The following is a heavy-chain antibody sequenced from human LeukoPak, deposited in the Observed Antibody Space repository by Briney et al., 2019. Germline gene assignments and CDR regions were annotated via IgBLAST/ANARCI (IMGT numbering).Heavy chain of an antibody. V-gene: IGHV3-30*19. Sequence: PGGALRLSCEASGFSFSSYGLHWVRQAPGKGLEWVAVISYDGSNKYYADSVKGRFTISRDNSKNTLYLQMNSLRAEDTAVYYCARESPITGTNPHNWFDPWGQGTLVTVSS. CDR1: GFSFSSYG. D-gene: IGHD1-7*01. J-gene: IGHJ5*02. CDR3: ARESPITGTNPHNWFDP. CDR2: ISYDGSNK.